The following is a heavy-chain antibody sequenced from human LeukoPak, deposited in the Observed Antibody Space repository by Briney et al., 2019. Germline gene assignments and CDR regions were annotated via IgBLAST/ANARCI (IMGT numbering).Heavy chain of an antibody. D-gene: IGHD6-13*01. CDR3: ARDSYSSSWFYYYGMDV. CDR1: GFTFSSYA. V-gene: IGHV4-59*01. Sequence: GSLRLSCAASGFTFSSYAMSWIRQPPGKGLEWIGYIYYSGSTNYNPSLKSRVTISVDTSKNQFSLKLSSVTAADTAVYYCARDSYSSSWFYYYGMDVWGQGTTVTVSS. CDR2: IYYSGST. J-gene: IGHJ6*02.